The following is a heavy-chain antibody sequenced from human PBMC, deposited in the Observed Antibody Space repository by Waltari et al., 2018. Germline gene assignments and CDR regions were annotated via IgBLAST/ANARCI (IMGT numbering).Heavy chain of an antibody. CDR1: GFNFRDYA. D-gene: IGHD6-6*01. J-gene: IGHJ4*02. V-gene: IGHV3-23*01. CDR2: MNENAVST. Sequence: EVQLLESGGGLERPGGSLRLSCTASGFNFRDYAMGGVRQAPGKGLGWVSEMNENAVSTYYAASVKGRFTISRDNSKNTLYLRMNSLRVEDTAIYYCAKEMTPYSSSSDFDSWGQGTLVTVSS. CDR3: AKEMTPYSSSSDFDS.